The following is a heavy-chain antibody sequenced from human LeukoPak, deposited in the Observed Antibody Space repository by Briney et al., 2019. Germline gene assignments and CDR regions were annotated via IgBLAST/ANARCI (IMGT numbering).Heavy chain of an antibody. CDR2: INYSGST. V-gene: IGHV4-59*02. CDR1: GGSVSSYY. Sequence: PSETLSLTCTVSGGSVSSYYWSWIRQPPGKGLEWIGYINYSGSTNYNPSLKSRVTISVDTSKNQFSLKLSSVTAADTAVYYCARRSGVPAGFSFDYWGQGTLVTVSS. CDR3: ARRSGVPAGFSFDY. J-gene: IGHJ4*02. D-gene: IGHD2-2*01.